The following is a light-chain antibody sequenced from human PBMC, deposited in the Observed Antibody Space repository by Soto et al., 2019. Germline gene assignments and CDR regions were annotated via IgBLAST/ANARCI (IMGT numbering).Light chain of an antibody. CDR2: GNS. Sequence: QSVLTQPPSVSGAPGQRVTISCTGSSSNIGAGYDVHWYQQLPGTAPKLLIYGNSNRPSGVPDRFSGSKSGTSASLAITGLQAEDEADYYWQSYDSSLSFYVFGTGTKVTVL. V-gene: IGLV1-40*01. CDR3: QSYDSSLSFYV. J-gene: IGLJ1*01. CDR1: SSNIGAGYD.